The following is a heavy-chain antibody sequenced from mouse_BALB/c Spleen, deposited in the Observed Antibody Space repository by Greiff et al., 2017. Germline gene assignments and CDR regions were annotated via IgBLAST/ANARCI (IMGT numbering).Heavy chain of an antibody. V-gene: IGHV1-4*01. CDR2: INPSTGYT. J-gene: IGHJ2*01. CDR3: AISGDDGAYFDY. CDR1: GYTFTSYW. D-gene: IGHD1-2*01. Sequence: QVQLQQSGAELARPGASVKMSCKASGYTFTSYWMHWVKQRPGQGLEWIGYINPSTGYTEYNQKFKDKATLTADTSSSTAYMQLSSLTSEDSAFYYCAISGDDGAYFDYWGQGTTLTVSA.